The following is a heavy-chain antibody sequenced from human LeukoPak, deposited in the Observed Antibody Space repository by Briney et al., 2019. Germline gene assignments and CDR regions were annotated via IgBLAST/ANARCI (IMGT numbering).Heavy chain of an antibody. CDR1: GYSFTKYW. Sequence: GESLKISCEGSGYSFTKYWIGWVRQMPGKGLEWMGIIYPGDSETKYSPSFQGQVTLSADQSISTAYLQWSSLEASDTAMYYCARYTRNAFDIWGQGAMVTVSS. V-gene: IGHV5-51*01. CDR3: ARYTRNAFDI. J-gene: IGHJ3*02. CDR2: IYPGDSET.